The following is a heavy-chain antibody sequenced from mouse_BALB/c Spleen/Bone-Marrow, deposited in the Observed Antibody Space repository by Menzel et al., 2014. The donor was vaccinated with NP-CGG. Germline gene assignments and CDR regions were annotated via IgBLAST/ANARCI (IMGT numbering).Heavy chain of an antibody. CDR2: IYPGNSDT. V-gene: IGHV1-5*01. J-gene: IGHJ2*01. CDR3: TTLARNYFDY. Sequence: EVKLVESGTVLARPGASVEMSCKASGYTFTSYWMHWVKQRPGQGLEWLGTIYPGNSDTTYNQKFKGKAKLTAVTSTSTAYMELSSLTNEDSAVYYCTTLARNYFDYWGQGTTLTGSS. CDR1: GYTFTSYW.